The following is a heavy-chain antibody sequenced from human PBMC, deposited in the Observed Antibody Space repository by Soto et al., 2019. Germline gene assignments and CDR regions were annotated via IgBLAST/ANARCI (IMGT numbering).Heavy chain of an antibody. CDR3: ATRLRWYGMDV. Sequence: PGGSLRLSCAASGFTFGASALQWVRQASGKGLEWVSLIYSGNTYYADSVKGRFTISRDNSKNTLYLQMNSLRAEDTAVYYCATRLRWYGMDVWGQGTTVTVSS. D-gene: IGHD4-17*01. CDR2: IYSGNT. V-gene: IGHV3-53*01. J-gene: IGHJ6*02. CDR1: GFTFGASA.